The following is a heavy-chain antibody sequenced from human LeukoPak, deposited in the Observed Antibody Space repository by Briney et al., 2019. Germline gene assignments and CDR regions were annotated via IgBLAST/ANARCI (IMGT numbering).Heavy chain of an antibody. CDR3: ARHQDSSGSRFDN. CDR2: IYYSGST. V-gene: IGHV4-59*08. J-gene: IGHJ4*02. CDR1: GGSISSFY. D-gene: IGHD3-22*01. Sequence: SETLSLTCTVSGGSISSFYWSWIRQPPGKGLEWIGYIYYSGSTNYSPSLKSRVTISVDTSNNQFSLKLSSVTAADTAVYFCARHQDSSGSRFDNWGQGTLVTVSS.